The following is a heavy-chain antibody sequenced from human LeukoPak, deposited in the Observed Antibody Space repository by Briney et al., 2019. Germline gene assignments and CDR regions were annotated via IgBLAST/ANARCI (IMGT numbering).Heavy chain of an antibody. V-gene: IGHV1-2*02. CDR2: INPNSGGT. CDR1: GYTFTGYY. Sequence: ASVKVSCKASGYTFTGYYMHWVRQAPGQGLEWMGWINPNSGGTNYAQKFQGRVTMTRDTSISTAYMELSRLISDDTAVYYCARDQSYYDAGDQRFDYWGQGTLVTVSS. CDR3: ARDQSYYDAGDQRFDY. D-gene: IGHD3-22*01. J-gene: IGHJ4*02.